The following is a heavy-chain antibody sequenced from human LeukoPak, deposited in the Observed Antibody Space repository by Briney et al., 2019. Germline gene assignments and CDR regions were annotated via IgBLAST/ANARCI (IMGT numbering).Heavy chain of an antibody. Sequence: SETLSLTCTVSGYSISSGYYWGWIRQPPGKGLEWIGSIYYSGSTYYNPSLKSRVTISVDTSKNQFSLKLSSVTAADTAVYYCARQGVYYRDPFDYWGQGTLVTVSS. CDR1: GYSISSGYY. D-gene: IGHD3-16*02. CDR2: IYYSGST. J-gene: IGHJ4*02. CDR3: ARQGVYYRDPFDY. V-gene: IGHV4-38-2*02.